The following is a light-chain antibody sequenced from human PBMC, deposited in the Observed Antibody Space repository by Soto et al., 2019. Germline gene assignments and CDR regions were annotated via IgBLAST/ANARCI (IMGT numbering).Light chain of an antibody. CDR3: QQYNSYSPT. CDR2: DAS. Sequence: DIQRTQSPSTLSASVGDRVTLTCRASQSISSWLAWYQQKPGKAPKLLIYDASSLESGVPSRFSGSGSGTEFTLTISSLQPDDFATYYCQQYNSYSPTFGQGTKVDIK. J-gene: IGKJ1*01. V-gene: IGKV1-5*01. CDR1: QSISSW.